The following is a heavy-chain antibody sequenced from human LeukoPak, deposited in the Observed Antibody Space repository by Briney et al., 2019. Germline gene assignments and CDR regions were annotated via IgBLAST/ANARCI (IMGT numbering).Heavy chain of an antibody. D-gene: IGHD3-9*01. CDR1: GGYFSGTY. J-gene: IGHJ4*02. Sequence: SETLSLTCAVYGGYFSGTYWSWIRQPPGKGLEWIGEINHSGSTTYNPSLKSRVTISVDTAKSQFSLKLSSVTASDTAVYYWARHNLSWGLRYFDDPQYYCDYLGQGTLVTVSS. CDR2: INHSGST. V-gene: IGHV4-34*01. CDR3: ARHNLSWGLRYFDDPQYYCDY.